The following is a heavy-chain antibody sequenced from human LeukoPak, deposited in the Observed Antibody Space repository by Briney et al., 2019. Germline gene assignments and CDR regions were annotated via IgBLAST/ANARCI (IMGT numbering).Heavy chain of an antibody. Sequence: GGSLRLSCAASGFTFRSYWMSWVRQAPGKGLEWVANIKQDGSEKYYVDSVKGRFTISRDNAKNSLYLQMNSLRAEDTAVYYWARGSRGLYSFWGYWGQGTLVTVSS. CDR1: GFTFRSYW. J-gene: IGHJ4*02. CDR3: ARGSRGLYSFWGY. V-gene: IGHV3-7*01. CDR2: IKQDGSEK. D-gene: IGHD6-19*01.